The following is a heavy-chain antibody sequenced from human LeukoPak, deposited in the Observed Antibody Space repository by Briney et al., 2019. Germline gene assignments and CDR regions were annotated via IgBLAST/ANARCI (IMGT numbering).Heavy chain of an antibody. V-gene: IGHV4-34*01. CDR3: ARILTGYYPYYYYYMDV. J-gene: IGHJ6*03. CDR2: INHSGST. Sequence: SETLSLTCAVYGGSFSGYYWSWIRQPPGKGLEWIGEINHSGSTNYNPSLKSRVTISVDTSKNQFSPKLSSVTAAGTAVYYCARILTGYYPYYYYYMDVWGKGTTVTISS. D-gene: IGHD3-9*01. CDR1: GGSFSGYY.